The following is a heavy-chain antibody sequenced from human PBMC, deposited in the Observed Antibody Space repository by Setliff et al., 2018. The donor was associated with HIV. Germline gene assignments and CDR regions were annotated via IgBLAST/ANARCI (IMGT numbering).Heavy chain of an antibody. J-gene: IGHJ3*02. Sequence: ALVKVSCKASGYTFTSYGISWVRQAPGQGLEWMGWISAYNGNTNYAQKLQGRVTMTTDTSTSTAYMELRSLRSDDTAVYHCARDVDYTDAFDIWGQGTMVTVSS. V-gene: IGHV1-18*01. CDR3: ARDVDYTDAFDI. CDR1: GYTFTSYG. D-gene: IGHD4-4*01. CDR2: ISAYNGNT.